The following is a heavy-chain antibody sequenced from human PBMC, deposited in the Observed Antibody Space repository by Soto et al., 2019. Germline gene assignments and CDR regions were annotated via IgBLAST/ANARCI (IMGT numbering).Heavy chain of an antibody. J-gene: IGHJ5*02. Sequence: QVQLQESGPGLVKPSETLSLTCTVSGGSISSYYWSWIRQPAGKGLEWIGRIYTSGSTNYNPSLKSRVTRSVDASKNQFSQKLSSVSAADTAVYYCARARYYSGSGSSYWFDPWGQGTLVTVSS. CDR3: ARARYYSGSGSSYWFDP. CDR2: IYTSGST. D-gene: IGHD3-10*01. V-gene: IGHV4-4*07. CDR1: GGSISSYY.